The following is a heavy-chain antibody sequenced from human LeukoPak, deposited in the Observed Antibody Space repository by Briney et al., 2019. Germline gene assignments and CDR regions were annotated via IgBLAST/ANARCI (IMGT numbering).Heavy chain of an antibody. CDR1: GGSISSYY. J-gene: IGHJ5*02. Sequence: SETLSLTCTVSGGSISSYYWSWIRQPPGKGLEWIGYIYYSGSTNYNPSLKSRVTISVDTSKNQFSLKLSSVTAADTAVYYCAGRGYSYGTGWFDPWGQGTLVTVSS. D-gene: IGHD5-18*01. CDR2: IYYSGST. V-gene: IGHV4-59*08. CDR3: AGRGYSYGTGWFDP.